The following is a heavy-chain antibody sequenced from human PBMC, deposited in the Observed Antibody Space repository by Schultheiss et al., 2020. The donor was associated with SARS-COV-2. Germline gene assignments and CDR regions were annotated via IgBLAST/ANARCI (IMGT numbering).Heavy chain of an antibody. J-gene: IGHJ6*02. CDR2: IYSGGST. Sequence: GESLKISCAASGFTFSRHGMHWVRQVPGKGLEWVSVIYSGGSTYYADSVKGRFTISRDNSKNTLYLQMNSLRAEDTAVYYCARDKVGYGDYYYGMDVWGQGTTVTVSS. CDR3: ARDKVGYGDYYYGMDV. D-gene: IGHD4-17*01. V-gene: IGHV3-53*01. CDR1: GFTFSRHG.